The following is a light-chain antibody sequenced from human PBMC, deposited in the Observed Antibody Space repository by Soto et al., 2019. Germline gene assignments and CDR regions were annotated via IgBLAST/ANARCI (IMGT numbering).Light chain of an antibody. CDR1: QGINNW. CDR2: AVS. J-gene: IGKJ4*01. CDR3: KQSSAFPLT. Sequence: DIQMTQSPSSVSASVGDRVTITCRASQGINNWLAWYQQKPGKAPELLIYAVSYLQSGVPSRFSGSGSGTDFPLPISSLQPEDFATYFCKQSSAFPLTFGGGTKVEIK. V-gene: IGKV1-12*01.